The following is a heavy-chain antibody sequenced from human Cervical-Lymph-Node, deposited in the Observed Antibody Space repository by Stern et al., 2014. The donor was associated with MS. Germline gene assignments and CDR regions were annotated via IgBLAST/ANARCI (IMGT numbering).Heavy chain of an antibody. D-gene: IGHD6-6*01. Sequence: EVQLVESGAEVKKPGESLEISCEGSGYLFSVYWIGWVRQVPGKGLELMGIIYPGDSDTRYGPSFQGRVTISADTSNNTAHLHWSSLKASDTAIYYCARSRPLAVLVPHAFDIWGQGTMVTVSS. CDR2: IYPGDSDT. CDR3: ARSRPLAVLVPHAFDI. V-gene: IGHV5-51*03. J-gene: IGHJ3*02. CDR1: GYLFSVYW.